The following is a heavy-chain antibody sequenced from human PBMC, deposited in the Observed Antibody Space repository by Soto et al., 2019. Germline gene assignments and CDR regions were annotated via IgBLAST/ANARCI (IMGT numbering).Heavy chain of an antibody. D-gene: IGHD3-16*01. CDR3: ARDHEMGDSSNWFDP. Sequence: SETLSLTCAVSGYSISSGYYWGWIRQPPGKGLEWIGSIYHSGSTYYNPSLKSRVTISVDTSKNQFSLKLSSVTAADTAVYYCARDHEMGDSSNWFDPWGQGTLVTVSS. CDR1: GYSISSGYY. V-gene: IGHV4-38-2*02. CDR2: IYHSGST. J-gene: IGHJ5*02.